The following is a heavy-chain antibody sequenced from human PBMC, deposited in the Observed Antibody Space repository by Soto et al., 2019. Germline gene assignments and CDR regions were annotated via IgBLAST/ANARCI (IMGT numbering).Heavy chain of an antibody. CDR2: ISSSSYI. CDR1: GFTFSSYS. CDR3: ARGDSSGPPFDY. J-gene: IGHJ4*02. D-gene: IGHD3-22*01. V-gene: IGHV3-21*01. Sequence: GGSLRLSCAASGFTFSSYSMNSVRQAPGKGLEWVSSISSSSYIYYADSVKGRFTISRDNAKNSLYLQMNSLRAEDTAVYYCARGDSSGPPFDYWGQGTLVTVSS.